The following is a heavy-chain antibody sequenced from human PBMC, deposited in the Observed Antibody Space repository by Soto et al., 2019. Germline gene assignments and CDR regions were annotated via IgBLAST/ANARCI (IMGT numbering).Heavy chain of an antibody. Sequence: GGSLRLSCAASGFTFSSYAMSWVRQAPGKGLEWVSAISGSGGSTYYADSVKGRFTISRDNSKNTLYLQMNSLRAEDTAVYYCAKGGMLGAPYYYYYGMDVWGQGTTVTV. V-gene: IGHV3-23*01. J-gene: IGHJ6*02. CDR3: AKGGMLGAPYYYYYGMDV. D-gene: IGHD1-26*01. CDR2: ISGSGGST. CDR1: GFTFSSYA.